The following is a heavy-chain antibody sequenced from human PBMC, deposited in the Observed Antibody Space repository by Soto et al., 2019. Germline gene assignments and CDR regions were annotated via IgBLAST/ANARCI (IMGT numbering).Heavy chain of an antibody. CDR1: GFTFNIYW. D-gene: IGHD2-2*02. Sequence: EVPLVESGGGLVQPGGSLRLSCAASGFTFNIYWMHWVRQAPGKGLVWVSRITSDGSSIVYADSVKSRFTMSRDNARNTVYMKMNSLGVEDTGVYYCARNWQYTTDSWGQGTLVTVSS. J-gene: IGHJ4*02. CDR2: ITSDGSSI. CDR3: ARNWQYTTDS. V-gene: IGHV3-74*01.